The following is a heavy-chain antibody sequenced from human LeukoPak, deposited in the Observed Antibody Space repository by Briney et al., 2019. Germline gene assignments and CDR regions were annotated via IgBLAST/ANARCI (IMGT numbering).Heavy chain of an antibody. D-gene: IGHD1-26*01. CDR1: GFTFSSYS. Sequence: GGSLRLSCAASGFTFSSYSMNWVRQAPGKGLEWVSSISSSSGYIYYADSVKGRFTITRDNLKNTLYLQMNSLRLEDMAVYYCAKPSGSGVDYWGRGTRVTVSS. J-gene: IGHJ4*02. CDR2: ISSSSGYI. V-gene: IGHV3-21*01. CDR3: AKPSGSGVDY.